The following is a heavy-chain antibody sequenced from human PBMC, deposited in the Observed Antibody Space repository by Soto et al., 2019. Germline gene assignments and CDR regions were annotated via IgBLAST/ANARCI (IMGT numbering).Heavy chain of an antibody. CDR1: GGTFSSYA. CDR3: GGGSYSAYYYYYGMDV. Sequence: QMQLVQSGAEVKKPGSSVKVSCKASGGTFSSYAISWVRQAPGQGLEWMGGIIPIFGTANYAQKFQGRVTITADESTSTAYMELSSLRSEDTAVYYCGGGSYSAYYYYYGMDVWGQGTTVTVSS. D-gene: IGHD1-26*01. V-gene: IGHV1-69*01. CDR2: IIPIFGTA. J-gene: IGHJ6*02.